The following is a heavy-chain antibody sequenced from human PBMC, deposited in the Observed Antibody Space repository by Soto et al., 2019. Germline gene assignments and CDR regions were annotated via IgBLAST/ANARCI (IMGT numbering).Heavy chain of an antibody. CDR1: GFTFSSYG. D-gene: IGHD5-18*01. J-gene: IGHJ6*02. Sequence: PGGSLRLSCAASGFTFSSYGMHWVRQAPGKGLEWVAVIWYDGSNKYYADSVKGRFTISRDNSKNTLYLQMNSLRAEDTAVYYCAGRGSYGDYYYYGMDVWGQGTTVTVSS. V-gene: IGHV3-33*01. CDR3: AGRGSYGDYYYYGMDV. CDR2: IWYDGSNK.